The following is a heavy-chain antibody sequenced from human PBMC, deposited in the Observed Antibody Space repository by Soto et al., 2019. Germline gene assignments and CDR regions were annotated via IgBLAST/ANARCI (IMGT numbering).Heavy chain of an antibody. CDR3: AKGGAGGTSCFYIDY. CDR2: ISHDGNNK. CDR1: GFTFSNSG. J-gene: IGHJ4*02. Sequence: QAQLVESGGGVVQPGRSLRLSCAASGFTFSNSGMHWVRQAPGKGLEWVALISHDGNNKLYADSVKGRFTISRDNSKNTVYLQMNSLRTEDTAVYYCAKGGAGGTSCFYIDYWGQGTLVSVSS. V-gene: IGHV3-30*18. D-gene: IGHD2-15*01.